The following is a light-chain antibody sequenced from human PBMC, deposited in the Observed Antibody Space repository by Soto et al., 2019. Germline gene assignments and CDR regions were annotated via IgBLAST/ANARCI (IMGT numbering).Light chain of an antibody. Sequence: EVVLTQSPATLSLSPGERATLSCRASQSIATYLAWYQQKPGRAPSLLIYDTSTRATGVPARFSGSRSGTEFTLTINSLQSEDFAVYYCQRYNNWPLTFGGGTKVDI. CDR1: QSIATY. CDR3: QRYNNWPLT. J-gene: IGKJ4*01. CDR2: DTS. V-gene: IGKV3-15*01.